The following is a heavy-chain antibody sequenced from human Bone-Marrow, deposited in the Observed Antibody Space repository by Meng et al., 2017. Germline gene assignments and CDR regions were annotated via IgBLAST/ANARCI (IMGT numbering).Heavy chain of an antibody. CDR1: GFTFSSYS. CDR3: ARELSGFDSSSWSERLPLFNLDY. Sequence: LSLTCAASGFTFSSYSMNLVRQAPGKGLEWVPSISSSSSYIYYADSVKGRFTISRDNAKNSLYQQMNSLRAEDTAVYYCARELSGFDSSSWSERLPLFNLDYWGQGTLVTVSS. V-gene: IGHV3-21*01. J-gene: IGHJ4*02. D-gene: IGHD6-13*01. CDR2: ISSSSSYI.